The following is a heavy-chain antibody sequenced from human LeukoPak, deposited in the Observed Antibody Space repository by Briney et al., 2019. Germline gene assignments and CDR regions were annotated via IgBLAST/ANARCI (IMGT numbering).Heavy chain of an antibody. J-gene: IGHJ4*02. CDR3: ARAWRLYYDSSGYGY. CDR1: GGSFSGYY. D-gene: IGHD3-22*01. Sequence: SETLSLTCAVYGGSFSGYYWSWIRQPPGKGLEWIGEINHSGSTNYNPSLKSRVTISVDTSKNQFSLKLSSVTAADTAVYYCARAWRLYYDSSGYGYWGQGTLVTVSS. CDR2: INHSGST. V-gene: IGHV4-34*01.